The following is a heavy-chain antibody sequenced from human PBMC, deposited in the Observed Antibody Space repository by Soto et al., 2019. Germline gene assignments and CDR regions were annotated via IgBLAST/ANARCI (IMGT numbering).Heavy chain of an antibody. CDR3: AVAIDY. V-gene: IGHV3-30-3*01. CDR2: ISYDGSNK. Sequence: GGSLILSCAASGFTFSSYAMHWVRQAPGKGLEWVAVISYDGSNKYYGDSVKGRFTISRDNSKNTLYLKMNSLRAEDTAVYYCAVAIDYWGQGTLVTVS. D-gene: IGHD5-12*01. J-gene: IGHJ4*02. CDR1: GFTFSSYA.